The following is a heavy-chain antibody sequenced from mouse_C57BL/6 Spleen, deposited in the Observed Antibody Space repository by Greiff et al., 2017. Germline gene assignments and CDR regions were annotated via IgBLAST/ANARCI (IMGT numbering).Heavy chain of an antibody. V-gene: IGHV1-82*01. D-gene: IGHD4-1*01. CDR2: IYPGDGDT. J-gene: IGHJ4*01. CDR1: GYAFSSSW. Sequence: QVQLQQSGPELVKPGASVKISCKASGYAFSSSWMNWVKQRPGKGLEWIGRIYPGDGDTNYNGKFKGKATLTADKSSSTAYMQLSSLTSEDSAVYFCARVGTYYYAMDYWGQGTSVTVSS. CDR3: ARVGTYYYAMDY.